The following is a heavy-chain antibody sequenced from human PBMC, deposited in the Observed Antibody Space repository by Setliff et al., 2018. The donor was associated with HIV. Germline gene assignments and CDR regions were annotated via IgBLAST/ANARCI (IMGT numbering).Heavy chain of an antibody. Sequence: GASVKVSCKASGYTFTSYAMNWVRQAPGQGLEWMGWINTNTGNPTYAQGRVTMTRATSISTAYMELTSLTSDDTAVYYCARTRGSYQGRVFDYWGQGTLVTVSS. CDR1: GYTFTSYA. CDR2: INTNTGNP. V-gene: IGHV1-2*02. D-gene: IGHD1-26*01. CDR3: ARTRGSYQGRVFDY. J-gene: IGHJ4*02.